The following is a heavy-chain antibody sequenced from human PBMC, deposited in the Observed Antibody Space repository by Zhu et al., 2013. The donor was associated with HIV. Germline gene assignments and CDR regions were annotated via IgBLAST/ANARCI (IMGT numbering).Heavy chain of an antibody. J-gene: IGHJ3*02. D-gene: IGHD3-16*01. CDR2: IIPIFGTS. CDR1: GGTFSSYG. Sequence: QVQLVQSGAEVKKPGSSVKVSCKASGGTFSSYGISWARQAPGQGLEWMGGIIPIFGTSNYAQKFQGRVTITADESTSTAYMELSSLRSEDTAVYYCAGGQGSGRTDAFDIWGQGDYGHRLF. CDR3: AGGQGSGRTDAFDI. V-gene: IGHV1-69*01.